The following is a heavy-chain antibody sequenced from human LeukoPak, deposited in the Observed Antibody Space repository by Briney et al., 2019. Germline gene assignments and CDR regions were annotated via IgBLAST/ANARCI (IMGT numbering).Heavy chain of an antibody. Sequence: PGGSLRLSCAASGFVFSTYAMSWVRQAPGRGLEWVSGISGSGASTYSANSVKGRFTISRDNSKNALDLQMNSLRAGDTAIYYCVKDRYSSAYYFENWGQGTLVTVSS. J-gene: IGHJ4*02. V-gene: IGHV3-23*01. D-gene: IGHD5-18*01. CDR2: ISGSGAST. CDR3: VKDRYSSAYYFEN. CDR1: GFVFSTYA.